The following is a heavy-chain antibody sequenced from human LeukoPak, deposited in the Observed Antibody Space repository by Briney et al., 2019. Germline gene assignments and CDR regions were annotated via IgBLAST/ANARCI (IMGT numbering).Heavy chain of an antibody. D-gene: IGHD6-13*01. J-gene: IGHJ4*02. Sequence: PGGSLRLSCTTSGFNFNYYFMAWVRQAPGKGLEWLATIDKDGSGTEYIDSVRGRFTISRDNTKNSIYLQMSSLSADDTAVYFCATEYWYRHDYWGQGILVTVSS. CDR3: ATEYWYRHDY. CDR2: IDKDGSGT. V-gene: IGHV3-7*01. CDR1: GFNFNYYF.